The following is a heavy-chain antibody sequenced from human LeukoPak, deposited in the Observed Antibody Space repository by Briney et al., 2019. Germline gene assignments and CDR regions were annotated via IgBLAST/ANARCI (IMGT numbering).Heavy chain of an antibody. CDR3: TKDHGSGSYYFDY. CDR2: IKSKTDGGTV. J-gene: IGHJ4*02. V-gene: IGHV3-15*01. CDR1: GFTFSNVW. Sequence: GGSLRLSCAASGFTFSNVWMSWVRQAPGKGLEWVGRIKSKTDGGTVDYAAPVKGRFTISRGDLKNTLYLEMNSLKTEDTAVYYCTKDHGSGSYYFDYWGQGTLVTVSS. D-gene: IGHD3-10*01.